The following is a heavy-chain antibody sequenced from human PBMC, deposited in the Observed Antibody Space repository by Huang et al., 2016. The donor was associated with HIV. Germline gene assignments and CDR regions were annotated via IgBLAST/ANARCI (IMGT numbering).Heavy chain of an antibody. Sequence: QVQLVQSGAEVKKPGASVKVSCKASGYTFSSFGISWVRQAPGQGREWVGWISGYTGNTKFAQKVQGRLTMTTDTSTSTAYMELRSLRSDDTAVYYCARGGGIQLWLLGYYYMDVWGNGTTVTVSS. J-gene: IGHJ6*03. V-gene: IGHV1-18*01. CDR1: GYTFSSFG. CDR3: ARGGGIQLWLLGYYYMDV. D-gene: IGHD5-18*01. CDR2: ISGYTGNT.